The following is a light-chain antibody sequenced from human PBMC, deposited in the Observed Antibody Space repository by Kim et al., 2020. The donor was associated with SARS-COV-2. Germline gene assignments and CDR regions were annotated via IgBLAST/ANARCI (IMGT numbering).Light chain of an antibody. CDR3: GTWDSSLSGGV. CDR1: TSTVGNNL. V-gene: IGLV1-51*01. CDR2: DNN. J-gene: IGLJ3*02. Sequence: GQKVTICCSGTTSTVGNNLVTWYQHVPGTAPKLLVHDNNERPSGIPDRFSGSKSGTSATLGITGLQTGDEADYYCGTWDSSLSGGVFGGGTKLTVL.